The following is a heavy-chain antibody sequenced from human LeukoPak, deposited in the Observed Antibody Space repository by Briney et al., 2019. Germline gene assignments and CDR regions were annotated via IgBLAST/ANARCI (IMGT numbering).Heavy chain of an antibody. J-gene: IGHJ4*02. D-gene: IGHD3-22*01. CDR1: GFTFNRRG. V-gene: IGHV3-30*02. CDR3: AKDRDSSGFYLEY. CDR2: IRYDGGET. Sequence: GGSLRLSCAASGFTFNRRGMHWVRQAPGKGLEWVAFIRYDGGETFYADFVKGRFTISRDNSKNTLYLQMNSLRAEDTAVYYCAKDRDSSGFYLEYWGQGTLVTVSS.